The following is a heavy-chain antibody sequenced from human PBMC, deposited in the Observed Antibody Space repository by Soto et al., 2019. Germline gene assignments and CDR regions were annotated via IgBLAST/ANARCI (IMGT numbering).Heavy chain of an antibody. CDR1: GFTFSSYW. Sequence: GGSLRLSCAASGFTFSSYWMNWVRQSPGKGLEWVANIKQDGSEKYYVGSMKGRFTISRDNAKNSLYLQMDSLRAEDTAVYYCARDRSLYYYYGMDVWGQGTTVTVSS. J-gene: IGHJ6*02. V-gene: IGHV3-7*03. CDR2: IKQDGSEK. CDR3: ARDRSLYYYYGMDV.